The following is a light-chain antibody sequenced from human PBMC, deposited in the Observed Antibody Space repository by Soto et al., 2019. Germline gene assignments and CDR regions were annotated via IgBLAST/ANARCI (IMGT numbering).Light chain of an antibody. V-gene: IGKV3-11*01. CDR1: RYINTR. CDR3: HQRQSWPRT. CDR2: QTS. J-gene: IGKJ1*01. Sequence: EIVLTQSPATLSSFPGDRVTLSCRASRYINTRLAWYQHRPGQAPRLLIYQTSFRAAGIPARFSASGSGTDFTLTISDVQPEDFALYYCHQRQSWPRTFGQGTKVDI.